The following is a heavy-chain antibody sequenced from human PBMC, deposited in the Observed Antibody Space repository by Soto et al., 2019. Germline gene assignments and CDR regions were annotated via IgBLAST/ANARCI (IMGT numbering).Heavy chain of an antibody. Sequence: QVQLVQSGAEEKKPGASVKVSCKASGYTFTSYAMHWVRQAPGQRLEWMGWINAGNGNTKYSQKVQGRVTITRDTSASTAYMELSTLRSEDTAVYYCARDRGYYRPYGMDVWGQGTTVTVSS. J-gene: IGHJ6*02. CDR1: GYTFTSYA. CDR3: ARDRGYYRPYGMDV. D-gene: IGHD3-10*01. CDR2: INAGNGNT. V-gene: IGHV1-3*05.